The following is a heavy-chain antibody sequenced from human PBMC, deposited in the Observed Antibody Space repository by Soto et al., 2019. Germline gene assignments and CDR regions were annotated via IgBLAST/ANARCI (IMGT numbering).Heavy chain of an antibody. CDR1: GFTFSSYW. J-gene: IGHJ4*02. CDR3: SRSLDY. CDR2: INQDGSEK. V-gene: IGHV3-7*01. Sequence: LRLSCAASGFTFSSYWMDWVRQAPGKGLEWVANINQDGSEKHYVDSVKGRFTISRDNAKNSLYLQMSSLTAEDSALYYCSRSLDYWGQGTRVTVSS.